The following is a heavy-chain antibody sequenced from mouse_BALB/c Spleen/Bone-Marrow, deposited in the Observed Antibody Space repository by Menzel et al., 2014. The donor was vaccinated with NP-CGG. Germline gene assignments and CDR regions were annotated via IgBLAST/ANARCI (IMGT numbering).Heavy chain of an antibody. CDR1: GFSLTGYG. CDR2: IWGDGRT. D-gene: IGHD1-1*01. J-gene: IGHJ4*01. V-gene: IGHV2-6-7*01. CDR3: ARHYGSNYYAMDY. Sequence: VKLVESGPGLVAPSQRLSITCTVSGFSLTGYGVNWVRQPPGKGLEWLGMIWGDGRTDYNSALKSRLSISKDNSKSXVFLKMNSLQTDDTARYYCARHYGSNYYAMDYWGQGTSVTVSS.